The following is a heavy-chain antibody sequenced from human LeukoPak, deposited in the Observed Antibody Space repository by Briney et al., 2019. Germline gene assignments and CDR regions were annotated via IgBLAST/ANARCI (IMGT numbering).Heavy chain of an antibody. J-gene: IGHJ4*02. CDR1: GFTFSDYW. D-gene: IGHD4/OR15-4a*01. V-gene: IGHV3-74*01. CDR3: ARRAGAYSHPYDY. CDR2: ISSDGSRV. Sequence: GGSLRLSCAASGFTFSDYWMHWVRQAPGKGLVWVSRISSDGSRVTYADSVKGRFTISRDNSKNTLYLQMNSLRADDTAVYYCARRAGAYSHPYDYWGQGTLVTVSS.